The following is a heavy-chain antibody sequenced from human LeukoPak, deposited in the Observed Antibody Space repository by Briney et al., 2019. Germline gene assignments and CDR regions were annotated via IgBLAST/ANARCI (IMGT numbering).Heavy chain of an antibody. CDR2: IYTSGSA. V-gene: IGHV4-61*02. Sequence: TTSETLSLTCAVSGYSISSGYYWSWIRQPAGKGLEWIGRIYTSGSANYNPSLKSRVTISVDTSKNQFSLKLSSVTAADTAVYYCAREDGDYAGIDYWGQGTLVTVSS. CDR3: AREDGDYAGIDY. J-gene: IGHJ4*02. CDR1: GYSISSGYY. D-gene: IGHD4-17*01.